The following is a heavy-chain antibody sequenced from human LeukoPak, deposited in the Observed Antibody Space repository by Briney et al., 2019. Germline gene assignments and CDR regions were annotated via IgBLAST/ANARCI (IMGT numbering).Heavy chain of an antibody. D-gene: IGHD3-22*01. J-gene: IGHJ5*02. CDR1: GGSISSGGYY. CDR2: IYYSGST. Sequence: PSQTLSLTCTVSGGSISSGGYYWSWIRQHPGKGLEWIGYIYYSGSTYYNPSLKSRVTISVDTSKNQFSLKLSSVTAADTAVYYCAGADYYDSSGYGGWFDPWGQGTLVTVSS. CDR3: AGADYYDSSGYGGWFDP. V-gene: IGHV4-31*03.